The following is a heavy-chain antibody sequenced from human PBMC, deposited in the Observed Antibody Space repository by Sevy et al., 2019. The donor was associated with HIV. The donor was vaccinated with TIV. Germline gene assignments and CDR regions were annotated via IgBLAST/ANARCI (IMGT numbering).Heavy chain of an antibody. Sequence: GESLKISCAASGFTFSDYYMSWIRQAPGKGLEWVSYISSSGSTIYYADSVKGRFTISRDNAKNSLYLQMNSLRAEDTAVYYCARDPEDIVVVPAATPARFDPWGQGTLVTVSS. V-gene: IGHV3-11*01. D-gene: IGHD2-2*01. CDR2: ISSSGSTI. J-gene: IGHJ5*02. CDR1: GFTFSDYY. CDR3: ARDPEDIVVVPAATPARFDP.